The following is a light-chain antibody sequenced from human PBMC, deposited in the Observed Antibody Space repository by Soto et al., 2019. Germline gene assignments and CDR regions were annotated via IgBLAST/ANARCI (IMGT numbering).Light chain of an antibody. CDR3: QQYYNLPRT. J-gene: IGKJ2*01. CDR1: QDITNY. Sequence: DIQMTQSPSSLSASVGDRVTITCQASQDITNYLNWYQQKPGKAPKLLIYDASNLGTGVPSRFSGSGSGTDFTFTISSLQPEDIATYYCQQYYNLPRTFGQGTNLEIK. V-gene: IGKV1-33*01. CDR2: DAS.